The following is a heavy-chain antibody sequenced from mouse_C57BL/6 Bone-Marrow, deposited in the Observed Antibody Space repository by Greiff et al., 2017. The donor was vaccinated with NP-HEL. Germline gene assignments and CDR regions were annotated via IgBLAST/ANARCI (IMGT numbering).Heavy chain of an antibody. Sequence: DVKLVESGPGLVKPSQTVFLTCTVTGISITTGNYRWSWIRQFPGNKLEWIGYIYYSGTITYNPSLTSRTTITRDTPKNQFFLEMNSLTAEDTATYYCARDGGAYDYDEGVDYWGQGTSVTVSS. CDR3: ARDGGAYDYDEGVDY. CDR1: GISITTGNYR. J-gene: IGHJ4*01. CDR2: IYYSGTI. V-gene: IGHV3-5*01. D-gene: IGHD2-4*01.